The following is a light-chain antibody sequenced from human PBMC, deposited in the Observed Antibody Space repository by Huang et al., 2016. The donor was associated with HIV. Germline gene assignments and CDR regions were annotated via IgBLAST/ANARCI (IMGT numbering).Light chain of an antibody. CDR2: GAS. CDR3: QQYGSSLYT. CDR1: PSVSGY. J-gene: IGKJ2*01. V-gene: IGKV3-20*01. Sequence: EVVLTQSPGTLSLSAGERATLSCRASPSVSGYLAWFQQKPGQPPRLLVYGASSRASGIPARFSGSGSGTDFTLTINRLEPEDFAVYYCQQYGSSLYTFGQGTNLEIK.